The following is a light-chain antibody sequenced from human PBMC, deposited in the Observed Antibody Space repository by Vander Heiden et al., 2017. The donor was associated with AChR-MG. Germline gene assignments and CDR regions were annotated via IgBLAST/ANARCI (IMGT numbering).Light chain of an antibody. CDR1: QGISSW. CDR3: QQAESFPYT. CDR2: SAS. J-gene: IGKJ2*01. Sequence: DIQMTQSPSSLSASIGDRVTITCRASQGISSWLGWYQQKPGQAPKLLIYSASTLHTGVPSRFRGRGSGTNFTLTISSLQPEDFATYFCQQAESFPYTFGQGTKVEIK. V-gene: IGKV1-12*01.